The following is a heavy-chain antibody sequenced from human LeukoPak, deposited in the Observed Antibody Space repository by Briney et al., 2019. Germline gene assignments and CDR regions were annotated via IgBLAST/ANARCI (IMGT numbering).Heavy chain of an antibody. Sequence: EASETLSLTCTVSGGSISSYYWSWIRQPPGKGLEWIGYIYYSGSTNYNPSLKSRVTISVDTSKNQFSLKLSSVTAADTAVYYCARFYYDSSGFYYYFDYWGQGALVTVSS. J-gene: IGHJ4*02. V-gene: IGHV4-59*01. CDR1: GGSISSYY. D-gene: IGHD3-22*01. CDR2: IYYSGST. CDR3: ARFYYDSSGFYYYFDY.